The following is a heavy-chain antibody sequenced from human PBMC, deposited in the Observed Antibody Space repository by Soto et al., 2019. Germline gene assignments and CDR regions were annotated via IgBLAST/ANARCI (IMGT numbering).Heavy chain of an antibody. CDR1: GGTFSSYT. D-gene: IGHD1-20*01. Sequence: QVQLVQSGAEVKKPGSSVKVSCKASGGTFSSYTISWVRQAPGQGLEWMGRIIPILGIANYAQKFQGRLTITADKSTSTAYMELSSLRAEDTAVYYCASNPYNWNDRGYWGQGTLVTVSS. V-gene: IGHV1-69*02. J-gene: IGHJ4*02. CDR3: ASNPYNWNDRGY. CDR2: IIPILGIA.